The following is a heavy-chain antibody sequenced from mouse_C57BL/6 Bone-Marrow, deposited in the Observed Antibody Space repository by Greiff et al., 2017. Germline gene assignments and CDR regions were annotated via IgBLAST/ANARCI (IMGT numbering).Heavy chain of an antibody. V-gene: IGHV2-2*01. CDR2: IWSGGST. Sequence: VQLQQSGPGLVQPSQSLSITCTVSGFSLTSYGVHWVRQSPGKGLEWLGVIWSGGSTDYNAAFISRLSLSKDNSKSPVFFKMNSLQADDTAIYYWARNPITTVVAYYFDYWGQGTTLTVSS. J-gene: IGHJ2*01. CDR1: GFSLTSYG. CDR3: ARNPITTVVAYYFDY. D-gene: IGHD1-1*01.